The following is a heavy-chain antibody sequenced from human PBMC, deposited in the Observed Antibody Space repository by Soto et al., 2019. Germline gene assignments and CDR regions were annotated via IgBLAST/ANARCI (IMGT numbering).Heavy chain of an antibody. CDR1: GFTLSSCA. J-gene: IGHJ4*02. Sequence: GGSLRLSCAASGFTLSSCAMSWVRQAPGRGLEWVSSIGVSSVNTYYADSVKGRFTVSRDNSKNTLYLQMNSLRAEDTAVYYCANRGRYYFDYWGQGTLVTVSS. V-gene: IGHV3-23*01. D-gene: IGHD3-10*01. CDR2: IGVSSVNT. CDR3: ANRGRYYFDY.